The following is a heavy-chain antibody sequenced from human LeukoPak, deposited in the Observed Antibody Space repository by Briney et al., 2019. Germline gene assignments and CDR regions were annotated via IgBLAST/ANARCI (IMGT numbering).Heavy chain of an antibody. V-gene: IGHV3-74*01. J-gene: IGHJ6*04. Sequence: PGGSLRLSCAASGFTFSSYWMHWVRQAPGKGLVWVSRINPDGSSTSYADSVQGRFTISRDNAKNTPFLQMNSLRAEDTAVYYCASLTIFGVGGGEGTTVTVSS. CDR2: INPDGSST. CDR3: ASLTIFGVG. D-gene: IGHD3-3*01. CDR1: GFTFSSYW.